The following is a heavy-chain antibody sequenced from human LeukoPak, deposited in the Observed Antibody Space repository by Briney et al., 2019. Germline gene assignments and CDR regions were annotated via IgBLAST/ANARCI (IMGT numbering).Heavy chain of an antibody. CDR2: IYYSGTT. CDR1: GGSISSGDYY. J-gene: IGHJ4*02. Sequence: PSETLSLARTVSGGSISSGDYYWSWSRQAPGKGLEWIGYIYYSGTTYYNPSLKSRVTISVDTSKNQFSLKLSSVTAADTAVYYCARVPMIRYYFDCWGQGTLVTVSS. D-gene: IGHD3-22*01. V-gene: IGHV4-30-4*01. CDR3: ARVPMIRYYFDC.